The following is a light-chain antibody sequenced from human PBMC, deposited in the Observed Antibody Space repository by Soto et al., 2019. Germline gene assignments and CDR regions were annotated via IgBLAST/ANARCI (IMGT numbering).Light chain of an antibody. CDR1: QSVGSN. CDR2: GAS. V-gene: IGKV3-15*01. CDR3: QRYNNWPDFT. J-gene: IGKJ3*01. Sequence: EIVMTQSPATLSVSPGERATLSCRASQSVGSNLAWYQQKPGQAPRLLIYGASTRATGIPARFSGSGSGTEFTLTISSLQSEDFAVYYCQRYNNWPDFTFGPGTKVDVK.